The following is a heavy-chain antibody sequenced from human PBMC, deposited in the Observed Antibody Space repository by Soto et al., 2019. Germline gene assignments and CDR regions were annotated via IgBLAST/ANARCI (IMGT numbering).Heavy chain of an antibody. J-gene: IGHJ6*02. CDR2: ISAYNGNT. D-gene: IGHD3-3*01. Sequence: ASVKVSCKASGYTFTSYGISWVRQAPGQGLEWMGWISAYNGNTNYAQKLQGRVTMTTDTSTSTAYMELRSLRPDDTAVYYCARDLSITIFGVDPYYYYYGMDVWGQGTTVTVSS. V-gene: IGHV1-18*04. CDR1: GYTFTSYG. CDR3: ARDLSITIFGVDPYYYYYGMDV.